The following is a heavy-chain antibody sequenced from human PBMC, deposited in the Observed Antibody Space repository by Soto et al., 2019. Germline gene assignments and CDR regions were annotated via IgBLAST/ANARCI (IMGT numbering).Heavy chain of an antibody. Sequence: PSETLSLTCSVSVADINTYSWTLIRQPAGNGLEWFGRIYTSASINYNPSLKGRVTLSVDTSTNKVSLRLAYVTAADTAIYYCARDREAGYNFYYGMDVWGQGNTVS. D-gene: IGHD6-19*01. CDR3: ARDREAGYNFYYGMDV. CDR1: VADINTYS. V-gene: IGHV4-4*07. J-gene: IGHJ6*02. CDR2: IYTSASI.